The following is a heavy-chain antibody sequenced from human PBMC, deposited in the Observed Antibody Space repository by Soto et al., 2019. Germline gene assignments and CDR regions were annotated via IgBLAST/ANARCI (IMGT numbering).Heavy chain of an antibody. Sequence: GGSLRLSCAGSGFTFSDYYMSWIRQAPGKGLEWVSYISSSGNIIYYADSVKGRFTISRDNAKNSLYLQMNSLRAEDTAVYYCARDLGYYASDGHFDYWGQGTLVTVSS. CDR3: ARDLGYYASDGHFDY. J-gene: IGHJ4*02. D-gene: IGHD3-22*01. CDR2: ISSSGNII. CDR1: GFTFSDYY. V-gene: IGHV3-11*01.